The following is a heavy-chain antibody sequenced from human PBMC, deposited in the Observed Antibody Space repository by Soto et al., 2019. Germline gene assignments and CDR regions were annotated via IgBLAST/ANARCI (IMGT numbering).Heavy chain of an antibody. V-gene: IGHV4-4*07. CDR3: ARGMPVYYGSGSYHLQNWFDP. Sequence: QVQLQESGPGLVKPSETLSLTCTVSGGSISSYYWSWIRQPAGKGLEWIGRIYTSGSTNYNPSSNGRVSMKVDTSKHQCSLKLSSVTAADTAVYYCARGMPVYYGSGSYHLQNWFDPWGQGTLVTVSS. D-gene: IGHD3-10*01. CDR2: IYTSGST. CDR1: GGSISSYY. J-gene: IGHJ5*02.